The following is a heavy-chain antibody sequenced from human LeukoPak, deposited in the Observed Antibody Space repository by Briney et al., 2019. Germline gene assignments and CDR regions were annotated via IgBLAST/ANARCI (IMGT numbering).Heavy chain of an antibody. CDR2: INGGNGDT. CDR1: GYTFSMYA. Sequence: ASVKVSCKTSGYTFSMYAIHWVRQAPGQRLEWMRWINGGNGDTKYSQRFQGRVTITRDTAATTAHMDLSSLRSDDTAVYYCARTPGPMVRGLKFYYYGMDVWGKGTTVTVSS. J-gene: IGHJ6*04. CDR3: ARTPGPMVRGLKFYYYGMDV. D-gene: IGHD3-10*01. V-gene: IGHV1-3*01.